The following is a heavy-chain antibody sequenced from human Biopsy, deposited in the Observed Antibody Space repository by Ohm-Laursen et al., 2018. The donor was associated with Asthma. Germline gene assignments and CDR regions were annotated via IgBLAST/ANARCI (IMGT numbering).Heavy chain of an antibody. CDR1: GYTFIGCH. J-gene: IGHJ5*02. CDR3: ARGQKSAGDRWFDP. D-gene: IGHD6-13*01. CDR2: INPNSGGT. Sequence: ASVKVSCKASGYTFIGCHIHWMRQAPGQGLEWMGRINPNSGGTNYAQKFQGRVTMTRDTSISTAYMEVSRLRSDDPAVYYVARGQKSAGDRWFDPWGQGTLVTVSS. V-gene: IGHV1-2*06.